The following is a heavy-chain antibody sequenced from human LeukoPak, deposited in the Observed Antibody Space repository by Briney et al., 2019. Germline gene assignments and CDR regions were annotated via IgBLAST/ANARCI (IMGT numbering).Heavy chain of an antibody. Sequence: ASVKVSCKASGGTFTSYAISWVRQAPGQGLEWMGGIIPIFGTANYAQKFQGRVTITADESTSTAYMELSSLGSEDTAVYYCASHCTNGVCYPYYMDVWGKGTTVTVSS. D-gene: IGHD2-8*01. V-gene: IGHV1-69*13. J-gene: IGHJ6*03. CDR3: ASHCTNGVCYPYYMDV. CDR1: GGTFTSYA. CDR2: IIPIFGTA.